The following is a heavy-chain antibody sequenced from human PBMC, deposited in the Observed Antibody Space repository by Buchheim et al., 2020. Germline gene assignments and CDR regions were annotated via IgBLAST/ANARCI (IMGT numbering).Heavy chain of an antibody. CDR3: AKDHGWLQLTLDY. J-gene: IGHJ4*02. CDR1: GFTFSSYG. CDR2: ISYDGSNK. D-gene: IGHD5-24*01. Sequence: VQLLESGGGLVQPGRSLRLSCAASGFTFSSYGMHWVRQAPGKGLEWVAVISYDGSNKYYADSVKGRFTISRDNSKNTLYLQMNSLRAEDTAVYYCAKDHGWLQLTLDYWGQGTL. V-gene: IGHV3-30*18.